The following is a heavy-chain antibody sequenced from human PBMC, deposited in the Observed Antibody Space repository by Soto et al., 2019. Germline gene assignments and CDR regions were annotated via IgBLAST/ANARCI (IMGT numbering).Heavy chain of an antibody. CDR1: GYNFINSH. V-gene: IGHV1-18*01. D-gene: IGHD5-12*01. J-gene: IGHJ4*01. CDR2: INTYNGMT. Sequence: HVQLVQSGGEVKKPGASVTVSCRASGYNFINSHSTWGRQAPGQGLEWMAWINTYNGMTDYEQRFQGRVTMTRDTSTSTAYMERRSLGFAVTDVYFCAKSPRGAMATEWGHGTLVTVSS. CDR3: AKSPRGAMATE.